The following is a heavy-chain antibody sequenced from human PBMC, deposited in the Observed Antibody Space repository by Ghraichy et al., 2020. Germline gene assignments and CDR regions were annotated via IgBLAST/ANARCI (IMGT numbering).Heavy chain of an antibody. J-gene: IGHJ4*02. D-gene: IGHD3-9*01. V-gene: IGHV4-59*08. CDR2: IYYSGST. Sequence: SETLSLTCTVSGGSISSYYWSWIRQPPGKGLEWIGYIYYSGSTNYNPSLKSRVTISVDTSKNQFSLKLSSVTAADTAVYYCARHPLLRYFYWLFDYWGQGTLVIVSS. CDR3: ARHPLLRYFYWLFDY. CDR1: GGSISSYY.